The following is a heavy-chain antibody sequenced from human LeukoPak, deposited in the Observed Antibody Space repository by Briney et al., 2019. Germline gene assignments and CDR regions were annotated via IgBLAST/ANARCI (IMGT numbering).Heavy chain of an antibody. Sequence: GSLRLSCAASGFTFSSYSMNWIRQPPWKGLEWIGEINHSGSTNYNPSLKSRVTISVDTSKNQFSLKLSSVTAADTAVYYCARLITIFGVVIPYMDVWGKGTTVTVSS. J-gene: IGHJ6*03. CDR2: INHSGST. CDR1: GFTFSSYS. V-gene: IGHV4-34*01. D-gene: IGHD3-3*01. CDR3: ARLITIFGVVIPYMDV.